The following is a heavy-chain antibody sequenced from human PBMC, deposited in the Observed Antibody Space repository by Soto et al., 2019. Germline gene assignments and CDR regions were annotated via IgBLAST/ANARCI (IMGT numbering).Heavy chain of an antibody. CDR2: INPNTGGT. D-gene: IGHD4-17*01. V-gene: IGHV1-2*02. J-gene: IGHJ6*02. CDR3: ARDHDYGDCSPGPYYYGMDV. Sequence: ASVKVSCKASGSNFTAYYMHWVRQAPGQGLEWMGWINPNTGGTNYAQKFQARVTMTRDTSISTAYMELSRLTSDDTAVYFCARDHDYGDCSPGPYYYGMDVWGQGTTVTVSS. CDR1: GSNFTAYY.